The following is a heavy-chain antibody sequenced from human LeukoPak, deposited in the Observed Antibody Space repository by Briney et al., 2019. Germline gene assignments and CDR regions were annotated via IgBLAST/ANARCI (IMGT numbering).Heavy chain of an antibody. J-gene: IGHJ4*02. D-gene: IGHD3-22*01. CDR3: AKVGGCYYDSSGYLHFDY. V-gene: IGHV3-23*01. CDR1: GFSFSSYA. Sequence: GGSLRLSCAASGFSFSSYAMSWVRQAPGKGLEWVSAISGSGGSTYYTDSVKGRFTISRDNSKNTLYLQMNSLRAEDTAVYYCAKVGGCYYDSSGYLHFDYWGQGTLVTVSS. CDR2: ISGSGGST.